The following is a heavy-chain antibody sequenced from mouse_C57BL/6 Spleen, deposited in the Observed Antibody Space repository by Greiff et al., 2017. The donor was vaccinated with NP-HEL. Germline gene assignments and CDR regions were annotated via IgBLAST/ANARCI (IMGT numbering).Heavy chain of an antibody. J-gene: IGHJ3*01. CDR1: GYTFTDYN. D-gene: IGHD2-12*01. CDR3: ARLYDEEGFAY. Sequence: VQLQQSGPELVKPGASVKIPCKASGYTFTDYNMVWVKQSHGKSLEWIGDINPNNGGTIYNQKFKGKATLTVDKSSSTAYMELRSLTSEDTAVYYCARLYDEEGFAYWGQGTLVTVSA. CDR2: INPNNGGT. V-gene: IGHV1-18*01.